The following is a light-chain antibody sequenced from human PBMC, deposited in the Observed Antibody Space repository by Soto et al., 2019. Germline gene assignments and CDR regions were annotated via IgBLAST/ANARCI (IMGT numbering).Light chain of an antibody. Sequence: DIVMTHSPDSLPVSMGARDNTTCKSSQSVLYSSNNKNYLAWYQQKPGQPPKLLIYWASTRESGVPDRFSGSGSGTDFTLTISSLQAEDVAVYYCQQYYSTPLTFGGGTKVDIK. V-gene: IGKV4-1*01. CDR3: QQYYSTPLT. CDR2: WAS. J-gene: IGKJ4*01. CDR1: QSVLYSSNNKNY.